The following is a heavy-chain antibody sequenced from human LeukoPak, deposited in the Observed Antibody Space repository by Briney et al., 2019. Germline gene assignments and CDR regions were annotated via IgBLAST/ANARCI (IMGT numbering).Heavy chain of an antibody. Sequence: ASVKVSCKASGYTFTGYYMHWVRQAPGQGLEWMGWINPNSGGTNYAQKFQGRVTMTRDTSISTAYMELSRLRSDDTAVYYCARSSYSSSWGDGINMDYWGQGTLVTVSS. CDR1: GYTFTGYY. J-gene: IGHJ4*02. CDR3: ARSSYSSSWGDGINMDY. D-gene: IGHD6-13*01. CDR2: INPNSGGT. V-gene: IGHV1-2*02.